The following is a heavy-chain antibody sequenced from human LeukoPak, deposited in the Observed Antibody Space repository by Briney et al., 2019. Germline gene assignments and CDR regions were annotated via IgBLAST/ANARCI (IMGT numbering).Heavy chain of an antibody. V-gene: IGHV1-8*01. CDR2: MNPNSGNT. CDR1: GYSFTNYD. CDR3: ARNSGLADC. Sequence: ASVKVSCKASGYSFTNYDISWVRPATGQGLAWMGWMNPNSGNTGYAEKFQGRVTMTRDNSITTAYMELSSLISEDAAVYYCARNSGLADCWGQGTLITVSS. J-gene: IGHJ4*02. D-gene: IGHD5-12*01.